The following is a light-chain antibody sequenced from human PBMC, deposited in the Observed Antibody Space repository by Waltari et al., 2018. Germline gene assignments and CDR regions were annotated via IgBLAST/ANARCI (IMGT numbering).Light chain of an antibody. CDR2: DVN. Sequence: QSALTQPASVSGSPGQSITIPCTGSSGNIGTYKSVSWYQQHPARTPRLIIYDVNMRPSGISDRFSGSKSGATASLTISGLQTEDEADYYCSSYTGSSTVIFGGGTRLTVL. CDR1: SGNIGTYKS. V-gene: IGLV2-14*03. CDR3: SSYTGSSTVI. J-gene: IGLJ2*01.